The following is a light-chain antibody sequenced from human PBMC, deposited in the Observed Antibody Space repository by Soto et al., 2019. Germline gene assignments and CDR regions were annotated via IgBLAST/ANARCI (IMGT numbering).Light chain of an antibody. J-gene: IGLJ2*01. Sequence: QSVLTQPASVSGSPGQSITISCTGTSSDVGSYNLVSWYQQHPGKAPKLMIYEVSKRPSGVSNRFSGSKSGNTASLTISGLQAEDEAEYYCCSYAGSSTFAVFGGGTKVTVL. CDR2: EVS. V-gene: IGLV2-23*02. CDR1: SSDVGSYNL. CDR3: CSYAGSSTFAV.